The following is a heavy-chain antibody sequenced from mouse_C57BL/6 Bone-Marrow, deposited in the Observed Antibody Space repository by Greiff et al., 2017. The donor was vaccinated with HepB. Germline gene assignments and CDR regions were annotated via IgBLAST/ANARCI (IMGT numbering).Heavy chain of an antibody. CDR2: IRNKANNHAT. D-gene: IGHD2-4*01. Sequence: EVKLVESGGGLVQPGGSMKLSCAASGFTFSDAWMDWVRQSPEKGLEWVAEIRNKANNHATYYAESVKGKFTISRDDSKSSVYLQMNSLRAEDTGIYYCTRDYDDDGNHFDYWGQGTTLTVSS. CDR3: TRDYDDDGNHFDY. J-gene: IGHJ2*01. CDR1: GFTFSDAW. V-gene: IGHV6-6*01.